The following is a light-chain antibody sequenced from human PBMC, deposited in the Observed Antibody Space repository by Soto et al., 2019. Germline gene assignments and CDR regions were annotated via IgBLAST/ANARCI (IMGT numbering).Light chain of an antibody. Sequence: QSVLTQPASVSGSPGQSITISCTGTSSDVGGYRYVSWYQQHPGKAPKLMIYEVSNRPSGVSNRFSGSKSGNTASLPISGLQAEDEADYYCSSYTSGSTYVFGTGTKVTVL. CDR1: SSDVGGYRY. CDR3: SSYTSGSTYV. V-gene: IGLV2-14*01. CDR2: EVS. J-gene: IGLJ1*01.